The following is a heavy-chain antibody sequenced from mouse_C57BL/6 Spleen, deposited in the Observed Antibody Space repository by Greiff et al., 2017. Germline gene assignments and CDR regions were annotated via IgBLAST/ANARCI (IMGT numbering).Heavy chain of an antibody. Sequence: VQLQQPGAELVKPGASVKLSCKASGYTFTSYWMHWVKQRPGRGLEWIGRIDPNSGGTKYNEKFKRKATLTVDKPSSTAYMQLSSLTSEDSAVYYCARWVTSSSYVDAMDYWGQGTSVTVSS. CDR2: IDPNSGGT. CDR3: ARWVTSSSYVDAMDY. CDR1: GYTFTSYW. J-gene: IGHJ4*01. V-gene: IGHV1-72*01. D-gene: IGHD1-1*01.